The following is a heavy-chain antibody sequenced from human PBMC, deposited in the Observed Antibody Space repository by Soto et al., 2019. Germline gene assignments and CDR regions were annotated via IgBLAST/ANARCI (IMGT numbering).Heavy chain of an antibody. D-gene: IGHD6-13*01. V-gene: IGHV3-53*01. Sequence: PGGSLRLSCAAAGFSVRTSHSSWVRQAPGRGLEWVSVIYSGGATHYAVSVKGRLIISRDKSKSTVDPQMNSLRAEDTAVYYCAKENGYSSSWFEFDYWGQGTLVTVSS. J-gene: IGHJ4*02. CDR3: AKENGYSSSWFEFDY. CDR1: GFSVRTSH. CDR2: IYSGGAT.